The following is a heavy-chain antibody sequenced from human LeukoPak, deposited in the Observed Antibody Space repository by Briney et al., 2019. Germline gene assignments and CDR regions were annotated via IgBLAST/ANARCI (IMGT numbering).Heavy chain of an antibody. CDR1: GFTFDDYA. V-gene: IGHV3-9*01. Sequence: GESLRLSCAASGFTFDDYAMHWVRQAPGKGLEWVSGISWNSGSIGYADSVKGRFTISRDNAKNPLYLQMNSLRAEDTALYYCAKGINIAAALFDYWGQGTLVTVSS. CDR2: ISWNSGSI. D-gene: IGHD6-13*01. CDR3: AKGINIAAALFDY. J-gene: IGHJ4*02.